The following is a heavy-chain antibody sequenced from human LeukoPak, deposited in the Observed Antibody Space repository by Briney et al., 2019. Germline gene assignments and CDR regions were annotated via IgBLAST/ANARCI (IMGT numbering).Heavy chain of an antibody. CDR1: GGSIRSDY. D-gene: IGHD2-2*01. J-gene: IGHJ4*02. V-gene: IGHV4-59*01. Sequence: SETLSLTCTVSGGSIRSDYWSWVRQPPGKGLEWIGYIHYSGSTNYNASLKSRLTMSVDMSKNQFSLKLTSVTAADTAIYYCAKDSCGSTCPGWWGQGTLVTVSS. CDR3: AKDSCGSTCPGW. CDR2: IHYSGST.